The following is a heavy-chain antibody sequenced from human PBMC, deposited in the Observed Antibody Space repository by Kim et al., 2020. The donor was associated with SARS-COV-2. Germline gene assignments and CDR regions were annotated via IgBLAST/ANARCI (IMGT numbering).Heavy chain of an antibody. CDR1: GGTFSSYA. Sequence: SVKVSCKASGGTFSSYAISWVRQAPGQGLEWMGGIIPIFGTANYAQKFQGRVTITADESTSTAYMELSSLRSEDTAVYYCARLPFGIAPGAPCWGQGTLATVSS. V-gene: IGHV1-69*13. J-gene: IGHJ4*02. CDR2: IIPIFGTA. D-gene: IGHD6-25*01. CDR3: ARLPFGIAPGAPC.